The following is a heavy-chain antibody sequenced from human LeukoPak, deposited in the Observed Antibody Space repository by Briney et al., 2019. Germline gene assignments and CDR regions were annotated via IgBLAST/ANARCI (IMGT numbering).Heavy chain of an antibody. Sequence: GGSLRLSCAASGFTFSSYAMSWVRQAPGKGLEWVSDTSGNGGRTYYGDSVKGRFTISRDNSKNTLYLQMNSLRAEDTAVFYCAKVAEMGTILGKCDNWGQGTLVTVSS. CDR2: TSGNGGRT. J-gene: IGHJ4*02. CDR1: GFTFSSYA. D-gene: IGHD5-24*01. CDR3: AKVAEMGTILGKCDN. V-gene: IGHV3-23*01.